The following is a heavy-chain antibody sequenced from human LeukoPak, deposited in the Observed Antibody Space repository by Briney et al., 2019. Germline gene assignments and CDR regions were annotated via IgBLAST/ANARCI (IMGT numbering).Heavy chain of an antibody. CDR3: ARDTSEHDYSGFGY. J-gene: IGHJ4*02. CDR2: INPNTGAT. Sequence: ASVKVSCKASGYTFTAYYIHWVRQAPGQGLEWMGWINPNTGATHLAQKFLGRVTLTRDTSISTAYMELSSLIDDTAVYYCARDTSEHDYSGFGYWGQGTLVTVSS. V-gene: IGHV1-2*02. D-gene: IGHD4-23*01. CDR1: GYTFTAYY.